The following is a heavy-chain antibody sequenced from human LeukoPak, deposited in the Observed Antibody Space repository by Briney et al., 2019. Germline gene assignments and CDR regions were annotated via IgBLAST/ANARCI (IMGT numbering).Heavy chain of an antibody. CDR2: LYDSNEN. V-gene: IGHV3-53*05. CDR3: ARGLSGHSIFGSGLSDY. CDR1: GFNVSTNY. D-gene: IGHD3-22*01. J-gene: IGHJ4*02. Sequence: GGSLRLSCVASGFNVSTNYMNWVRQAPGKGPEWVSVLYDSNENFYLAAVEGRFFISRDSPTNTLYLQMNSLRPEDTAVYYCARGLSGHSIFGSGLSDYWGRGTLVTVSS.